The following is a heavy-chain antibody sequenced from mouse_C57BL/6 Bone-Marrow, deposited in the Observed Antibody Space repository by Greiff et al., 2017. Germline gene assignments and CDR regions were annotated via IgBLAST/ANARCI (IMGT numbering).Heavy chain of an antibody. V-gene: IGHV1-69*01. CDR2: IDPSDSYT. J-gene: IGHJ2*01. Sequence: QVQLQQPGAELVMPGASVKLSRKASGYTFTSYWMHWVKQRPGQGLEWIGEIDPSDSYTNYNQKFKGKSTLTVDKSSSTAYMQLSSLTSEGSAVYYCASPSHYYGSSPHSFDYWGQGTTLTVSS. CDR1: GYTFTSYW. D-gene: IGHD1-1*01. CDR3: ASPSHYYGSSPHSFDY.